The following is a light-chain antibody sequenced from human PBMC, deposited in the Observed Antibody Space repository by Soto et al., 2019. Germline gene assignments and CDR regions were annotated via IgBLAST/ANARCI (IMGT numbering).Light chain of an antibody. CDR1: QSISRS. CDR2: DAS. J-gene: IGKJ3*01. Sequence: DIQMTQSPSTLSASVGDRVTITCRASQSISRSLAWYQQKPGKAPNLLIYDASSFESGVPSRFSGSGFGTEFTLTISSLQPDDFATYYCQQYNSYLLTFGPGTTVDIK. V-gene: IGKV1-5*01. CDR3: QQYNSYLLT.